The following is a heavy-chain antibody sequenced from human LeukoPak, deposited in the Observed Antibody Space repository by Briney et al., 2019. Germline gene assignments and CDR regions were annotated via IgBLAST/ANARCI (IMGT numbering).Heavy chain of an antibody. Sequence: PSQTLSLTCTVSGGSISSGGYYWSWVRQHPGRGLEWIGYIYYSGSTYYTPSLKSRVTISVDTSKNQFSLKLSSVTAPDTAVYYCARAGCFFSPFRYWRQATLVTVSS. CDR1: GGSISSGGYY. CDR2: IYYSGST. D-gene: IGHD4/OR15-4a*01. J-gene: IGHJ4*02. V-gene: IGHV4-31*03. CDR3: ARAGCFFSPFRY.